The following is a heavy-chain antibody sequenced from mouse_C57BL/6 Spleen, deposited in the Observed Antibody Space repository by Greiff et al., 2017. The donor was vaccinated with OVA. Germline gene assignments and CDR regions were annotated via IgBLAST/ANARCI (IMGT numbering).Heavy chain of an antibody. D-gene: IGHD2-1*01. CDR1: GYTFTSYW. Sequence: QVQLQQPGAELVRPGTSVKLSCTASGYTFTSYWMHWVKQMPGQGLEWIGVIDPSDSYTYYNQKFKGKATLTVDTSSSTVYMQLSSLTSEDSAVYYCARFPYCNYGDIEDWGTGTSVTVSS. CDR3: ARFPYCNYGDIED. CDR2: IDPSDSYT. J-gene: IGHJ1*03. V-gene: IGHV1-59*01.